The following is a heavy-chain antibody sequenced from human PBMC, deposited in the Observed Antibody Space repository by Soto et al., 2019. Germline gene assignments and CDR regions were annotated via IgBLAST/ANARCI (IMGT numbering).Heavy chain of an antibody. D-gene: IGHD3-3*01. CDR2: ISYDGSNK. J-gene: IGHJ6*02. Sequence: QVQLVESGGGVVQPGRSLRLSCAASGFTFSSYGMHWVRQAPGKGLEWVAVISYDGSNKYYADSVKGRFTISRDNSKNTLYLQMNSLRAEDTAVYYCAKDVGGRFLEWSTLYYGMDVWGQGTTVTVSS. CDR3: AKDVGGRFLEWSTLYYGMDV. V-gene: IGHV3-30*18. CDR1: GFTFSSYG.